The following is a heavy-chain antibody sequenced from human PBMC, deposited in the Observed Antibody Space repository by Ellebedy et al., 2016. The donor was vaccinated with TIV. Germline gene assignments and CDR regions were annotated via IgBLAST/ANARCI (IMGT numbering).Heavy chain of an antibody. CDR2: TYYRSKWYR. CDR3: ARGYKAILGYNWFDP. V-gene: IGHV6-1*01. Sequence: MPSETLSLTCDISGDSVSSNSASWNWIRQSPSRGLEWLGRTYYRSKWYRDYAVSVKGRITIDADTSKNQFSLQLTSVTPEHTAVYYCARGYKAILGYNWFDPWGQGTLLTVSS. D-gene: IGHD5-12*01. J-gene: IGHJ5*02. CDR1: GDSVSSNSAS.